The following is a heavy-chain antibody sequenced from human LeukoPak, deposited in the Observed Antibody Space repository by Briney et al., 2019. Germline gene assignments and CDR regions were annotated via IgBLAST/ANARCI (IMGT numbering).Heavy chain of an antibody. J-gene: IGHJ6*02. CDR1: GFTFSSYG. CDR2: IWYDGSNK. CDR3: ARSDIVVVVAATEYYYGMDV. V-gene: IGHV3-33*01. Sequence: GGSLRLSCAASGFTFSSYGMHWVRQAPGKGLEWVAVIWYDGSNKYYADSVKGRFTISRDNSKNTLYLQMNSLRAEDTAVYYCARSDIVVVVAATEYYYGMDVWGQGTTVTVSS. D-gene: IGHD2-15*01.